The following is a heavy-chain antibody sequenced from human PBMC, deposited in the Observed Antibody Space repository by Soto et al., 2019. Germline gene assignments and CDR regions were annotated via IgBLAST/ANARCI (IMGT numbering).Heavy chain of an antibody. CDR3: ARVYSTGSYFPDC. CDR2: ISTDPSRT. J-gene: IGHJ4*02. D-gene: IGHD3-22*01. CDR1: GFTFAGFP. Sequence: GGSLRLSCAASGFTFAGFPLGWVRQTPGKGLEWVSAISTDPSRTYYADSVKGRFTISRDNSKNTLYLQMNSLRAEDTALYYCARVYSTGSYFPDCWGQGTLVTVSS. V-gene: IGHV3-23*05.